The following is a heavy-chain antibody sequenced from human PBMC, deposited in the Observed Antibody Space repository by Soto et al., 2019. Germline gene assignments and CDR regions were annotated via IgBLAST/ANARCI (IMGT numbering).Heavy chain of an antibody. V-gene: IGHV4-30-2*01. J-gene: IGHJ5*02. CDR2: IYHSGST. CDR3: ARARVGGSDSKHWFDP. Sequence: SETLSLTCAVSGGSISSGGYSWSWIRQPPGKGLEWIGYIYHSGSTSYNPSLTSRVTISVDRSKNQFSLKLSSVTAADTAVYYCARARVGGSDSKHWFDPWGQGTLVTVSS. CDR1: GGSISSGGYS. D-gene: IGHD3-22*01.